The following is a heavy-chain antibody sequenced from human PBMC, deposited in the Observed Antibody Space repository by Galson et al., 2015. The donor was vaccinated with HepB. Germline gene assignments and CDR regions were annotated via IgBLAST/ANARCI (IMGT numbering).Heavy chain of an antibody. Sequence: SLRLSCAASGFTFSSYAMHWVRQAPGKGLEYVSAISSNGGSTYYADSVKGRFTISRDNSKNTLYLQMSSLRAEDTAVYYCVKDGIVGATTGIWGYWGQGTLVTVSS. J-gene: IGHJ4*02. V-gene: IGHV3-64D*06. D-gene: IGHD1-26*01. CDR2: ISSNGGST. CDR3: VKDGIVGATTGIWGY. CDR1: GFTFSSYA.